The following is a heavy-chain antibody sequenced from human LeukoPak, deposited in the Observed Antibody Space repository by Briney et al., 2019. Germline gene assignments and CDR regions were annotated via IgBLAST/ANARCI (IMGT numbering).Heavy chain of an antibody. CDR2: IWFDKNQ. Sequence: PGGSLRLSCAASGLILNDYGMHWVRQAPGKGLEWVADIWFDKNQHFADSVKGRFAISRDNSKNTVYLQINSLRAEDTAVYYCARDRHCVNGVCHSPPGMDVWGQGTTVTVSS. J-gene: IGHJ6*02. CDR3: ARDRHCVNGVCHSPPGMDV. V-gene: IGHV3-33*01. D-gene: IGHD2-8*01. CDR1: GLILNDYG.